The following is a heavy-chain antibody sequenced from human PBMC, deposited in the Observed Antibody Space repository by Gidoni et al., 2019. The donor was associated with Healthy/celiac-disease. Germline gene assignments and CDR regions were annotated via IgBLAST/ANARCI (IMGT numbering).Heavy chain of an antibody. V-gene: IGHV3-74*01. J-gene: IGHJ4*02. CDR3: ARDVWAGTSYYFDY. CDR1: GFTFSSYW. D-gene: IGHD1-26*01. CDR2: INSDGSST. Sequence: EVQLVESGGGLVQPGGSLRLSCAASGFTFSSYWMHWVRQAPGKGLVGVSRINSDGSSTSYADSVKGRFTISRDNAKNTLYLQMNSLRAEDTAVYYCARDVWAGTSYYFDYWGQGTLVTVSS.